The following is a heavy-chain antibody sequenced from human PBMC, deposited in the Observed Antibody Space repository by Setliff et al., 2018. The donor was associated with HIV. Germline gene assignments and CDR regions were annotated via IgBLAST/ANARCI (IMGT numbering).Heavy chain of an antibody. J-gene: IGHJ5*02. CDR3: TTRLSGSYIPNWFDP. Sequence: PGESLKISCLASGMTFSDAWMTWVRQAPGKGLEWVGRIKSKEDGGTREYAAPVKGRFTISRDDSKNTLYLQMNSLEIEDTAVYYCTTRLSGSYIPNWFDPWGQGTLVTVS. V-gene: IGHV3-15*01. CDR2: IKSKEDGGTR. D-gene: IGHD1-26*01. CDR1: GMTFSDAW.